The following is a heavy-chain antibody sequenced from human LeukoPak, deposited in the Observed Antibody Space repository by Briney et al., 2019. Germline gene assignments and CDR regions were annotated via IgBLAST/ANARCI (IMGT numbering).Heavy chain of an antibody. D-gene: IGHD1-7*01. CDR2: ISPDNGGT. V-gene: IGHV1-2*02. CDR1: ENTFTGHY. J-gene: IGHJ4*02. Sequence: ASVNVSCKASENTFTGHYVHWVRQAPGQGLEWMGWISPDNGGTNYAQKFRGRVTMTRDTSIRTAYMELGSLTSDDTAVYYCARYSAQGTYWGQGTLVTVSS. CDR3: ARYSAQGTY.